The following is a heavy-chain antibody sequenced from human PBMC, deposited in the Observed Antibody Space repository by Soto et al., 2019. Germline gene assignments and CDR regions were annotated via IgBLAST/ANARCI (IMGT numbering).Heavy chain of an antibody. CDR3: ATRLGDGSGRTNWFDP. J-gene: IGHJ5*02. D-gene: IGHD6-25*01. Sequence: SETLSLTCACYGGSFSCYYWSWIRQAPGKGLEGIGEINHSGSTNYNPSLNRRVTITVDTSTNQFSLKLTSVTAADTAVYYCATRLGDGSGRTNWFDPCGQGSLVTVSS. CDR1: GGSFSCYY. CDR2: INHSGST. V-gene: IGHV4-34*01.